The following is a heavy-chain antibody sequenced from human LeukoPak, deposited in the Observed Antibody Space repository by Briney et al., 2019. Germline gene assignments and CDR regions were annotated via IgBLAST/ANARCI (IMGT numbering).Heavy chain of an antibody. V-gene: IGHV4-61*08. J-gene: IGHJ5*02. CDR2: IYYSGST. CDR3: ARVYGSGSSLFDP. D-gene: IGHD3-10*01. CDR1: GGSISSGGYS. Sequence: SQTLSLTCAVSGGSISSGGYSWSWIRQPPGKGLERIGYIYYSGSTNYNPSLKSRVTISVDTSKNQFSLKLSSVTAADTAVYYCARVYGSGSSLFDPWGQGTLVTVSS.